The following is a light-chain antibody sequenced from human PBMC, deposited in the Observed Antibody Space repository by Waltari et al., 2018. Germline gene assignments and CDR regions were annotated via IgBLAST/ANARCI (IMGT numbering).Light chain of an antibody. CDR1: SSDIGGSNY. CDR3: SSYSGTNNPVV. J-gene: IGLJ2*01. Sequence: QSALTQPPSASGSPGQSVTISCTGTSSDIGGSNYVSWYQQHPGKAPKLMIYEVFKRPPGVPVRFSGSKSGNTASLTVSGLQAEDEADFYCSSYSGTNNPVVFGGGTRLTVL. CDR2: EVF. V-gene: IGLV2-8*01.